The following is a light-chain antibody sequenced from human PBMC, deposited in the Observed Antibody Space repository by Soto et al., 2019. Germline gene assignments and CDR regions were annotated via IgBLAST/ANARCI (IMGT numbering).Light chain of an antibody. CDR2: EVA. Sequence: QSALTQPASVSGSPGQSITISCTGTSSDVGSYNLVSWYQQHPGKAPKLMIYEVAKRPSGVPNRFSGSKSGNTASLTISGLQAEDEADYYCCSYAGDSTLVFGGGTKLTVL. CDR3: CSYAGDSTLV. V-gene: IGLV2-23*02. CDR1: SSDVGSYNL. J-gene: IGLJ3*02.